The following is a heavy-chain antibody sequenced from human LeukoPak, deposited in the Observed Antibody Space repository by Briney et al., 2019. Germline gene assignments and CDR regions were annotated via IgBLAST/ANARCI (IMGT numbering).Heavy chain of an antibody. CDR3: ARIVQITGTIPH. CDR1: GFSISGGYY. D-gene: IGHD1-1*01. Sequence: SETLSLTCSVSGFSISGGYYWGWIRQPPGKGREWLGSIYHSGNADYNPSLKSRVTISVDTAKNKFFLRLGSVTAADRAVYYCARIVQITGTIPHWGQGTLVTVSS. J-gene: IGHJ4*02. CDR2: IYHSGNA. V-gene: IGHV4-38-2*02.